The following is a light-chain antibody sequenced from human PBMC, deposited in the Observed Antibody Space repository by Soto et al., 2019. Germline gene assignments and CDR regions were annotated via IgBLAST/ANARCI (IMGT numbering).Light chain of an antibody. J-gene: IGKJ4*02. Sequence: EIVLTQSPATLSLSPGDRATLSCRASQSVSIFLAWYQQRPGQAPRLLIYDASNRATGSPARVSGSGSGTDFTLTISSLEPEDFAVYYCQQRFDWLTFGGGTKVEIK. CDR2: DAS. V-gene: IGKV3-11*01. CDR1: QSVSIF. CDR3: QQRFDWLT.